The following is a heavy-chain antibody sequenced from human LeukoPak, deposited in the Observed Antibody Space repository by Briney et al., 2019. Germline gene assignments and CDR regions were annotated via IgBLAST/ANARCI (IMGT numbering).Heavy chain of an antibody. CDR2: INHSGST. J-gene: IGHJ4*02. V-gene: IGHV4-34*01. Sequence: PSETLSLTCAVYGGSFSGYYWSWIRQPPEKGLEWIGEINHSGSTNYNPSLKSRVTISVDTSKNQFSLKLSSVTAADTAVYYCARARVAAAGSYYFDYWGQGTLVTVSS. CDR1: GGSFSGYY. CDR3: ARARVAAAGSYYFDY. D-gene: IGHD6-13*01.